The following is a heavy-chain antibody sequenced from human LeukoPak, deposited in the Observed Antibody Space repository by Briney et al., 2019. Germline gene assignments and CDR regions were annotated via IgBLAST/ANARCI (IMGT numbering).Heavy chain of an antibody. D-gene: IGHD5-24*01. V-gene: IGHV3-53*01. CDR2: VYSGGAT. CDR1: GLTVNSNY. CDR3: VSQKWLYAFDI. J-gene: IGHJ3*02. Sequence: GGSLRLSCVASGLTVNSNYMSWVRQAPGKGLEWVSAVYSGGATYYADSVKGRFTVSRDDSKNTLYLQMYRLRAEDTAMYYCVSQKWLYAFDIWGQGTMVTVSS.